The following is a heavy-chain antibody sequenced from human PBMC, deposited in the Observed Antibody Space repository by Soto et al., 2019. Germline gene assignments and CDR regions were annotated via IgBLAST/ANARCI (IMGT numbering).Heavy chain of an antibody. CDR3: ARSKKKLYYFDY. J-gene: IGHJ4*02. CDR2: IIPIFGTA. D-gene: IGHD2-15*01. V-gene: IGHV1-69*01. CDR1: GGTFISYA. Sequence: QVQLVQSGAEVKKPGSSVKVSCKASGGTFISYAISWVRQAPGQGLEWMGGIIPIFGTANYAQKFQGRVTITADESTSTAYMELSSLRSEYTAVYYCARSKKKLYYFDYWGQGTLVTVSS.